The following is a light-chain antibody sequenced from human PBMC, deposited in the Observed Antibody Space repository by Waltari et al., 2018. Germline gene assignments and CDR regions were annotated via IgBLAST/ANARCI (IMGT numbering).Light chain of an antibody. J-gene: IGLJ3*02. CDR1: LSTIGANA. Sequence: QSVLTQPPSASGTPGQRVTISCSGSLSTIGANAVNWYQPFPGTAPKLLIHNNNPRPSGVPARFSGSKSGTSASLAISGLQFEDEADYYCAGWDVSLSDWVFGGGTKVTVL. CDR2: NNN. V-gene: IGLV1-44*01. CDR3: AGWDVSLSDWV.